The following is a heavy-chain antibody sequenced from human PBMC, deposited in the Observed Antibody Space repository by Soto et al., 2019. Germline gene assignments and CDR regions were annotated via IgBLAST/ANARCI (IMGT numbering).Heavy chain of an antibody. J-gene: IGHJ4*02. CDR1: GFTVSSSY. CDR2: LYTGTDT. V-gene: IGHV3-53*01. D-gene: IGHD1-26*01. CDR3: VRSRYTGTYSGRFLDY. Sequence: GGSLRLSCAASGFTVSSSYLTWVRQAPGKGLEWVAILYTGTDTVYADSVKGRFTISRDSSKNTLYLQMHSPRAEDTAMYFCVRSRYTGTYSGRFLDYWGQGSLVTVSS.